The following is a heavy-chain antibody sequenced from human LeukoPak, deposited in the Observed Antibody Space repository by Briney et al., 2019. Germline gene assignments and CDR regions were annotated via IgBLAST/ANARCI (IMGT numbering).Heavy chain of an antibody. Sequence: PSETLSLTCTVSGVSIGNDYWSWIRQPPGKGLESIGYIYNSGSTYYNPSLKSRVTISVDTSKNQFSLKLSSVTAADTAVYYCARYGTGSYYRVDYWGQGTLVTVSS. CDR3: ARYGTGSYYRVDY. J-gene: IGHJ4*02. CDR2: IYNSGST. D-gene: IGHD3-10*01. CDR1: GVSIGNDY. V-gene: IGHV4-59*08.